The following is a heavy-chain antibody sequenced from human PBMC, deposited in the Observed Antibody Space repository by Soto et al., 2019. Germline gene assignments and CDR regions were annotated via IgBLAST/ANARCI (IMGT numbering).Heavy chain of an antibody. V-gene: IGHV4-39*02. CDR3: ARDQLYYNDISGRPLNAFDV. CDR2: IYYSGST. Sequence: PSETLSLTCTVSGGSISSSSYYWGWIRQPPGKGLEWIGSIYYSGSTYYNPSLKSRVTISVDTSKNQFSLKLSSVTAEDTAVYYCARDQLYYNDISGRPLNAFDVWGQGTMVTVSS. J-gene: IGHJ3*01. D-gene: IGHD3-22*01. CDR1: GGSISSSSYY.